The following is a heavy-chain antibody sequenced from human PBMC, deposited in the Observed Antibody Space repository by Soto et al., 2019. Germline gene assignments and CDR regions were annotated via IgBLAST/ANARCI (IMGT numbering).Heavy chain of an antibody. CDR1: GYPFTSYY. CDR2: INPSGGST. Sequence: ASVKVSCKASGYPFTSYYIHWVRQAPGQGLEWMGIINPSGGSTSYAQKFQGRVTMTRDTSTSTVYMELSSLRSEDTAVYYCARESLGSGAATPSWGQGTLVTVSS. J-gene: IGHJ1*01. D-gene: IGHD2-15*01. V-gene: IGHV1-46*01. CDR3: ARESLGSGAATPS.